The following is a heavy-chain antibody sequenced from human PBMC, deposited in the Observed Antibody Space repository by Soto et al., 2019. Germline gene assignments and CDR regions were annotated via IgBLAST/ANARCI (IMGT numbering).Heavy chain of an antibody. CDR3: ARSFITMVRGVTPPGD. Sequence: VAGVNVSCKASGYTFTVYYIHWVRQAPGQGREWMGWINPNSGGTNYAQKFQGWVTMTRDTSISTAYMELSRLRSDDTAVYYCARSFITMVRGVTPPGDWGQGTLVTVSS. J-gene: IGHJ4*02. V-gene: IGHV1-2*04. D-gene: IGHD3-10*01. CDR2: INPNSGGT. CDR1: GYTFTVYY.